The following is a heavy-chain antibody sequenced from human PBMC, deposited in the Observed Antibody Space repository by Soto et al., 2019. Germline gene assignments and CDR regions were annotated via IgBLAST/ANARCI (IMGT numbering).Heavy chain of an antibody. D-gene: IGHD3-10*01. V-gene: IGHV3-11*06. CDR1: GFTFSDYY. J-gene: IGHJ6*02. CDR2: ISSSSSYT. CDR3: ARSRTYGSGNYGYYYGMDV. Sequence: GGSLRLSCAASGFTFSDYYMSWIRQAPGKGLEWVSYISSSSSYTNYADSVKGRFTISRDNAKNSLYLQMNSLRAEDTAVYYCARSRTYGSGNYGYYYGMDVWGQGTTVTVSS.